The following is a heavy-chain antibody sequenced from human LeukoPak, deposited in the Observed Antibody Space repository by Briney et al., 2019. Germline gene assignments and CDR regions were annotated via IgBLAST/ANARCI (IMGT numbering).Heavy chain of an antibody. CDR3: ARVPFDQQLVLHSNWFDP. CDR2: IIPIFGTA. V-gene: IGHV1-69*13. J-gene: IGHJ5*02. D-gene: IGHD6-13*01. Sequence: ASVKVSCKASGGTFSSYAISWVRQAPGQGLEWMGGIIPIFGTANYAQKFQGRVTTTADESTSTAYMELSSLRSEDTAVYYCARVPFDQQLVLHSNWFDPWGQGTLVTVSS. CDR1: GGTFSSYA.